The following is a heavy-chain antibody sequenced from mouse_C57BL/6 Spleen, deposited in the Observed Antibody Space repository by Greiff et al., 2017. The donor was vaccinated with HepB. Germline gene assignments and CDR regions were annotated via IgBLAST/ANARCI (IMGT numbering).Heavy chain of an antibody. CDR3: ARRDGYYGMDY. CDR1: GFTFSDYG. D-gene: IGHD2-3*01. V-gene: IGHV5-17*01. J-gene: IGHJ4*01. CDR2: ISSGSSTI. Sequence: EVQLVESGGGLVKPGGSLKLSCAASGFTFSDYGMHWVRQAPEKGLEWVAYISSGSSTIYYADTVKGRFTISRDNAKNTLFLQMTSLRSEDTAMYYCARRDGYYGMDYWGQGTSVTVSS.